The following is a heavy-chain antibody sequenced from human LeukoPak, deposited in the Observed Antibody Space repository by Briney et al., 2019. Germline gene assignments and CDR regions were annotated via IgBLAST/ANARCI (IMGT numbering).Heavy chain of an antibody. CDR3: ARDYRGVATDY. J-gene: IGHJ4*02. D-gene: IGHD5-12*01. V-gene: IGHV4-61*01. Sequence: SETLSLICTVSGASVSSATYYWSWIRQPPGKGLEWIGYVYYTGGTNYNPSLKSRVAMSIYTSKNQFSLKLISVTAADTAVYYCARDYRGVATDYWGPGALVTVSS. CDR2: VYYTGGT. CDR1: GASVSSATYY.